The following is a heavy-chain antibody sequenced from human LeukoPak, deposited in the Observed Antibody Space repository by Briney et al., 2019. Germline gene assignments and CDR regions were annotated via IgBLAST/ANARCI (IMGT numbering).Heavy chain of an antibody. CDR1: GFTFSSYW. V-gene: IGHV3-23*01. CDR3: AKRAAVRRNFDY. Sequence: GGSLRLSCAAPGFTFSSYWMSWVRQAPGKGLEWVSRISGSGGRTHYADSVKGRFTVSRDNSKNTLYLQMNSLRAEDTAVYYCAKRAAVRRNFDYWGQGILVTVSS. D-gene: IGHD6-13*01. J-gene: IGHJ4*02. CDR2: ISGSGGRT.